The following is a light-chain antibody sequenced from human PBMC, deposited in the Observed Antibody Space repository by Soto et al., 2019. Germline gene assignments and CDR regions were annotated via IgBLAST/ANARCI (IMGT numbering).Light chain of an antibody. CDR1: SSNIGTSS. CDR2: TTN. CDR3: AAWDDSLNGHV. J-gene: IGLJ1*01. Sequence: QSVLTQPHSASGTPGQRVTISCSGSSSNIGTSSVHWFQQLPGTAPKLLISTTNQRPSGVPERFSGSKSGTSASLAISGLQFGDEADYYCAAWDDSLNGHVFGTGTKVTAL. V-gene: IGLV1-44*01.